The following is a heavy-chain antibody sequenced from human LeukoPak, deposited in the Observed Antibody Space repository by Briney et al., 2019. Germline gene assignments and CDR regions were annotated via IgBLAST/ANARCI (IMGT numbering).Heavy chain of an antibody. CDR2: ISTTGTTV. Sequence: GGSLRLSCAASGFSFSGYELNWVRQAPGKGLEWVSYISTTGTTVYYADSVKGRFTISRDNVKNSLYLQMNSLRDEDTAVHYCARGGDYGDYVDFAYWGQGTLVTVSS. V-gene: IGHV3-48*03. CDR3: ARGGDYGDYVDFAY. J-gene: IGHJ4*02. CDR1: GFSFSGYE. D-gene: IGHD4-17*01.